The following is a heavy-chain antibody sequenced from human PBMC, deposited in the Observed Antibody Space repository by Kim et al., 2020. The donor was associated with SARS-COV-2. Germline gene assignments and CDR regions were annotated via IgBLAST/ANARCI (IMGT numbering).Heavy chain of an antibody. CDR3: AKDGGALINRAAAGTVYFDY. CDR1: GFTFSSYA. D-gene: IGHD6-13*01. J-gene: IGHJ4*02. CDR2: ISGSGGST. Sequence: GGSLRLSCAASGFTFSSYAMSWVRQAPGKGLEWVSAISGSGGSTYYADSVKGRFTISRDNSKNTLYLQMNSLRAEDTAVYYCAKDGGALINRAAAGTVYFDYWGQGTLVTVSS. V-gene: IGHV3-23*01.